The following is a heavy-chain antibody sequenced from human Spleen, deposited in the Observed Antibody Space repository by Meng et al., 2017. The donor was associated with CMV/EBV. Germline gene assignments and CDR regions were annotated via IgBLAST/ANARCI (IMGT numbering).Heavy chain of an antibody. CDR3: ARDGIRGVIFGVAMVTYGMDV. J-gene: IGHJ6*02. V-gene: IGHV1-2*02. CDR1: GYTFSAYY. Sequence: ASVKVSCXXSGYTFSAYYIHWVRQAPGQGLEXXGWINPDSGDTSFAQKFQGRVTMTRDTSISTAYMELSRLRSDDTAVYYCARDGIRGVIFGVAMVTYGMDVWGQGTTVTVSS. D-gene: IGHD3-3*01. CDR2: INPDSGDT.